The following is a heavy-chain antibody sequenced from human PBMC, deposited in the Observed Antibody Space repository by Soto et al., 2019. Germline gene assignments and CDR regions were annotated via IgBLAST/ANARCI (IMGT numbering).Heavy chain of an antibody. J-gene: IGHJ4*02. Sequence: LSLTCTASGGSMSSYYWNWIRQPPGKGLEWISYISGNGEIIQYAASARGRFTISRDNAENSVYLEMDSLRAEDTALYYCARDVDADFRTDFDYWGRGTLVTVSS. D-gene: IGHD4-17*01. CDR2: ISGNGEII. CDR3: ARDVDADFRTDFDY. V-gene: IGHV3-11*01. CDR1: GGSMSSYY.